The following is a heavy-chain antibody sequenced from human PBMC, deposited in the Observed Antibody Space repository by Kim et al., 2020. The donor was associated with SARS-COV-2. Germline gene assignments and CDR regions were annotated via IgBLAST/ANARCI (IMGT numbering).Heavy chain of an antibody. D-gene: IGHD3-10*01. J-gene: IGHJ6*02. CDR3: ARAVMVRGSRGRYGMDV. Sequence: SETLSLTCAVYGGSFSGYYWSWIRQPPGKGLEWIGEINHSGSTNYNPSLKSRVTISVDTSKNQFSLKLSSVTAADTAVYYCARAVMVRGSRGRYGMDVLGQGTTVTVSS. CDR2: INHSGST. V-gene: IGHV4-34*01. CDR1: GGSFSGYY.